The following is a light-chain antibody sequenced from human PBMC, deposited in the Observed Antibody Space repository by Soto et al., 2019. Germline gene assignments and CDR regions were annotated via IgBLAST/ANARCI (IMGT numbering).Light chain of an antibody. CDR3: AARDDTLSGPQVV. CDR1: SSNIRSNG. CDR2: SNN. Sequence: QSVLTQPPSASGTPGQRVTISCFGDSSNIRSNGVSWYQQLPGTAPKVLIHSNNERPSGVPDRFSGSKSGTSASLAISGLQSEDEANYYCAARDDTLSGPQVVFGGGTKLTVL. J-gene: IGLJ3*02. V-gene: IGLV1-44*01.